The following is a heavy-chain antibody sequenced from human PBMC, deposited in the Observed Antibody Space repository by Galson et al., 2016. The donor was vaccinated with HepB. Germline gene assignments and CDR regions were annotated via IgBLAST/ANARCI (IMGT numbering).Heavy chain of an antibody. CDR1: GYRFSSDW. CDR2: IYPGDSDT. V-gene: IGHV5-51*01. D-gene: IGHD3-9*01. J-gene: IGHJ6*02. CDR3: ARHRDVLTKNQYYGMDV. Sequence: QSGAEVKKPGESLRISCKGSGYRFSSDWIGWVRQKPGKGLEWMGIIYPGDSDTRYSPSFQGQVTFSADKSISTAYLQWSSLQASDTAIYYCARHRDVLTKNQYYGMDVWGQGTTVTVSS.